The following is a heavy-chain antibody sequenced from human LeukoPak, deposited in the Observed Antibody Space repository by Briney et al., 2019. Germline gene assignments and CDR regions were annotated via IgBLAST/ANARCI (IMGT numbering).Heavy chain of an antibody. CDR2: IYYSGST. CDR3: ASLTTGTTSSYYFDY. CDR1: GGSISSYY. Sequence: SETLSLTCTVSGGSISSYYWSWIRQPPGKGLEWIGYIYYSGSTNYNPSLKSRVTISVDTSKNQLSLKLSSVTAADTAVYYCASLTTGTTSSYYFDYWGQGTLVTVSS. V-gene: IGHV4-59*01. J-gene: IGHJ4*02. D-gene: IGHD1-1*01.